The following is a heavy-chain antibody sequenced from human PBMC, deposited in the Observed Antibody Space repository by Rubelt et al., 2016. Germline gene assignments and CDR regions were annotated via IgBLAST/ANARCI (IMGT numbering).Heavy chain of an antibody. D-gene: IGHD1-26*01. CDR1: GYTFTGYY. V-gene: IGHV1-2*02. J-gene: IGHJ4*02. CDR3: AGGQWVLLNS. CDR2: INPNSGAT. Sequence: QVQLVQSGAEVKKPGASVKVSCKASGYTFTGYYMHWVRQAPGQGLEWMGWINPNSGATNYAQKFQGRVTLTRETSITPVDMELSRLKSDDTGGYYLAGGQWVLLNSWGQGTLVTVSS.